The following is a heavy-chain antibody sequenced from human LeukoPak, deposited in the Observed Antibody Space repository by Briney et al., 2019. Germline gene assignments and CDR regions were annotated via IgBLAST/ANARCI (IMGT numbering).Heavy chain of an antibody. CDR1: GGSISSYY. D-gene: IGHD6-19*01. Sequence: SETLSLTCTVSGGSISSYYWSWIRQPPGKGLEWIGYIYYSGSTNYNPSLKSRVTISVDTSKNQFSLKLSSVTAADTAVYYCARDRLNSSGWYLGMDVWGQGTTVTVSS. CDR2: IYYSGST. CDR3: ARDRLNSSGWYLGMDV. J-gene: IGHJ6*02. V-gene: IGHV4-59*01.